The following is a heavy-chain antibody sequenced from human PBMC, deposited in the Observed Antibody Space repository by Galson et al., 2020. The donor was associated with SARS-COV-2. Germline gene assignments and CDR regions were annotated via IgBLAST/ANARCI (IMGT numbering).Heavy chain of an antibody. Sequence: GESLKISCAASGFTFYNYAMNWVCQAPGKRLEWVSLVTLSGEATNYADSVKGRFTISRDNSKNTVYLEMNSLRAEDTAIYYCAKDPSSNWGIQEDAFDIWGQGTMVTVSS. D-gene: IGHD7-27*01. CDR3: AKDPSSNWGIQEDAFDI. J-gene: IGHJ3*02. CDR2: VTLSGEAT. CDR1: GFTFYNYA. V-gene: IGHV3-23*01.